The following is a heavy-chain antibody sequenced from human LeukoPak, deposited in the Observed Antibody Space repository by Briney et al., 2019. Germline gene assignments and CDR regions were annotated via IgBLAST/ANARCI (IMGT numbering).Heavy chain of an antibody. CDR1: GFTFSSYS. J-gene: IGHJ4*02. CDR2: ISSSSSYI. Sequence: GGSLRLSCAASGFTFSSYSMNWVRQAPGKGLEWVSSISSSSSYIYYADSVKGRFTISRDNAKNSLYLQMNSLRAEDTAVYCCEREYCSSTSCPNDYWGQGTLVTVSS. V-gene: IGHV3-21*01. CDR3: EREYCSSTSCPNDY. D-gene: IGHD2-2*01.